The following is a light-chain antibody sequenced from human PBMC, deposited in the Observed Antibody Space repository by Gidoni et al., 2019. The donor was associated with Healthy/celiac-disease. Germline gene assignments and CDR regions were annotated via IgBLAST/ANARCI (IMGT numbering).Light chain of an antibody. J-gene: IGKJ4*01. CDR1: QSVSSY. V-gene: IGKV3-11*01. Sequence: IVLTQSPATLSLSPGERATPPCRASQSVSSYLAWYQQKPSQAPRLLIYDASNRATGIPARFSGSGSGTDFTLTISSLEPEDFAVYYCQQRSNWPPNLTFGGGTKVEIK. CDR3: QQRSNWPPNLT. CDR2: DAS.